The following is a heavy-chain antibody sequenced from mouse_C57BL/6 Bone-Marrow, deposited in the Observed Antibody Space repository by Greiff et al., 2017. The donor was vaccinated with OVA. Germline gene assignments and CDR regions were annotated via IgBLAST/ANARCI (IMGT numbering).Heavy chain of an antibody. CDR1: GYTFTSYW. J-gene: IGHJ3*01. D-gene: IGHD2-10*01. V-gene: IGHV1-64*01. CDR3: ASLLQAWFAY. Sequence: VQLQQSGAELVKPGASVKLSCKASGYTFTSYWMHWVKQRPGQGLEWIGMIHPNSGSTNYNEKFKSKATLTVDKSSSTAYMQLSSLTSEDSAVYYCASLLQAWFAYWGQATLVTVSA. CDR2: IHPNSGST.